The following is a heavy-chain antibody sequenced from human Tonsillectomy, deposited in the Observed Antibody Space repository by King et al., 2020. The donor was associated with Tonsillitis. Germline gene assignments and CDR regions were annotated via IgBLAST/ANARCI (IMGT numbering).Heavy chain of an antibody. D-gene: IGHD3-22*01. CDR3: ARDRAPHYYDSKGNDAFDI. CDR2: IYYSGST. CDR1: GGSISSYY. V-gene: IGHV4-59*01. Sequence: QLQESGPGLVKPSATLSLTCTVSGGSISSYYWSWIRQPPGKGLEWIGYIYYSGSTNYNPSLKSRVTISVDTSKNQFSLKLSSVTAADTAVYYCARDRAPHYYDSKGNDAFDIWGQGTMVTVSS. J-gene: IGHJ3*02.